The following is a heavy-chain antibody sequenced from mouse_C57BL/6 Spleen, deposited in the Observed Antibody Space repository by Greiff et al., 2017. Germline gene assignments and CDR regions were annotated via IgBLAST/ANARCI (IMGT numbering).Heavy chain of an antibody. V-gene: IGHV1-50*01. CDR3: ARGGGSYYSNYYAMDY. J-gene: IGHJ4*01. CDR2: IDPSDSYT. Sequence: QVQLQQPGAELVKPGASVKLSCKASGYTFTSYWMQWVKQRPGQGLEWIGEIDPSDSYTNYNQKFKGKATLTVDTSSSTAYMQLSSLTSEDSAVYYCARGGGSYYSNYYAMDYWGQGTSVTVSS. D-gene: IGHD2-5*01. CDR1: GYTFTSYW.